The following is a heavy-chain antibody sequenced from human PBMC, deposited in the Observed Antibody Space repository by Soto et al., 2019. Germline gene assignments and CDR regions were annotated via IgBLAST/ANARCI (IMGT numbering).Heavy chain of an antibody. D-gene: IGHD2-2*01. CDR3: AREGGLLGYCSSTSCPNWFDP. J-gene: IGHJ5*02. Sequence: SVKVSCQASGGTFSSYAISWVRQAPGQGLELLGGIIPIFGTANYAQKFQGRVTITADEYTSTAYMELSSLRSEDTAVYYCAREGGLLGYCSSTSCPNWFDPWGQGTLVTVSS. CDR1: GGTFSSYA. CDR2: IIPIFGTA. V-gene: IGHV1-69*13.